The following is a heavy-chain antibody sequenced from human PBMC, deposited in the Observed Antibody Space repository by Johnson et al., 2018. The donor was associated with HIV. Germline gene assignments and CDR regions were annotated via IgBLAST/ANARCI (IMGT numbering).Heavy chain of an antibody. Sequence: QVQLVESGGGVVQPGRSLRLSCAASGFTFSSYAMHWVRQAPGKGLEWVAVISYAGSNYSYADSVKGRFTISRDNSKNTLYLQMNSLRAEDTAVYYCAKDIGDGYNRWGAFDIWGQGTMVTVYS. CDR1: GFTFSSYA. D-gene: IGHD5-24*01. V-gene: IGHV3-30-3*01. CDR3: AKDIGDGYNRWGAFDI. J-gene: IGHJ3*02. CDR2: ISYAGSNY.